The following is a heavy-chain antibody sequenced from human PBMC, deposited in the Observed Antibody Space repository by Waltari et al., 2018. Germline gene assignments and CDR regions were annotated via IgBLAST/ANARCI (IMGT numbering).Heavy chain of an antibody. CDR1: GFTFNSYW. Sequence: VQLVESGGALVQPGGSLRLSCVASGFTFNSYWMNWVRQAPGKGLEWVANIKQDVSEKQYVDSVKGRFTISRDNAKNSLYLQMNSLRVEDTAVYYCARFPGSADDYWGQGTLVTVSS. CDR2: IKQDVSEK. V-gene: IGHV3-7*01. CDR3: ARFPGSADDY. J-gene: IGHJ4*02.